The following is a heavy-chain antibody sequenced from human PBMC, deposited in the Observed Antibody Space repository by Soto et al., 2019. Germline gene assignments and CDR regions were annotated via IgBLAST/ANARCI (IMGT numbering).Heavy chain of an antibody. CDR1: GFTFSSYS. V-gene: IGHV3-21*01. CDR3: ARDLWGQQLASFAY. D-gene: IGHD6-13*01. Sequence: VQLVESGGGLVKPGGSLRLSCAASGFTFSSYSMNWVRQAPGKGLEWDSSISSSSSYIYYADSVKGRFTISRDSAKNCLYLQMNSLRAKDTAVYYCARDLWGQQLASFAYWGQGTLVTVSS. CDR2: ISSSSSYI. J-gene: IGHJ4*02.